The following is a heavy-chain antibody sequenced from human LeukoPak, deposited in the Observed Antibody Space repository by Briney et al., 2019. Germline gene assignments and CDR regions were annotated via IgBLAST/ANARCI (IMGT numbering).Heavy chain of an antibody. CDR2: FDPEEAKM. J-gene: IGHJ4*02. V-gene: IGHV1-24*01. D-gene: IGHD3-3*01. Sequence: ASVKVSCKVSGNSLSELSIQWVRQAPGKGLECMGGFDPEEAKMVYAQNFQGRVTMTEDTSTQTAYMELSGLTPDDTAVYYCTTRSGDFWSGFVNWGQGTLVTVSS. CDR1: GNSLSELS. CDR3: TTRSGDFWSGFVN.